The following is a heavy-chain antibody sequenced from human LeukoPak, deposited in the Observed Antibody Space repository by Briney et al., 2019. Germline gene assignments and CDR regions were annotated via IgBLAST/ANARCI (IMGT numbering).Heavy chain of an antibody. V-gene: IGHV1-8*01. CDR3: ARGPAFPWVSWFDP. CDR1: GYTFTSYD. Sequence: ASVKVSCKASGYTFTSYDINWVRQATGQGLERMGWMNPNSGNTGYAQKFQGRVTMTRNTSISTAYMELSSLRSEDTAVYYCARGPAFPWVSWFDPWGQGTLVTVSS. D-gene: IGHD2-21*02. J-gene: IGHJ5*02. CDR2: MNPNSGNT.